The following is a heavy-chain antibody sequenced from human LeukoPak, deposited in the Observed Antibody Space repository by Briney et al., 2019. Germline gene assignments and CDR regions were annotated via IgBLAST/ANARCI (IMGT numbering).Heavy chain of an antibody. D-gene: IGHD2-8*01. Sequence: ASVKVSCKASGGTFSSYAISWVRQAPGQGLEWMGWINPNSGGTNYAQKFQGRVTMTRDTSISTAYMELSRLRSDDTAVYYCARVLRRGLISPDYWGQGTLVTVSS. V-gene: IGHV1-2*02. J-gene: IGHJ4*02. CDR1: GGTFSSYA. CDR2: INPNSGGT. CDR3: ARVLRRGLISPDY.